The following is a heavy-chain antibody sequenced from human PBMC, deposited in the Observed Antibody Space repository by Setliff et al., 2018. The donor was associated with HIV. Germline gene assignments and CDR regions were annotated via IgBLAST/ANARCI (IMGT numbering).Heavy chain of an antibody. CDR2: IKQDGSEK. CDR3: ARVDYHDYNGYIDF. CDR1: GFTFSRYW. D-gene: IGHD3-22*01. Sequence: PGGSLRLSCAASGFTFSRYWMSWVRQAPGKGLEWVANIKQDGSEKYYGDSVQGRFTVSRDNAENSVYLQMTSLRAEDTAVYFCARVDYHDYNGYIDFWGQGTLVTVSS. V-gene: IGHV3-7*01. J-gene: IGHJ4*02.